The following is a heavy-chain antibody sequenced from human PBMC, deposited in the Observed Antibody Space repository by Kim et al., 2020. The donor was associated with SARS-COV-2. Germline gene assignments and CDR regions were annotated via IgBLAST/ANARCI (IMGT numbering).Heavy chain of an antibody. CDR1: GYTFTSYY. V-gene: IGHV1-46*01. CDR2: INPSGGST. Sequence: ASVKVSCKASGYTFTSYYMHWVRQAPGQGLEWMGIINPSGGSTSYAQKFQGRVTMTRDTSTSTVYMELSSLRSEDTAVYYCARDLVEGATSGWFDPWGQGTLVTVSS. J-gene: IGHJ5*02. D-gene: IGHD1-26*01. CDR3: ARDLVEGATSGWFDP.